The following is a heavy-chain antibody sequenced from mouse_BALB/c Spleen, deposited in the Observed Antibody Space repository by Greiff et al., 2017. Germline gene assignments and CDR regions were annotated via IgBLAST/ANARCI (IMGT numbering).Heavy chain of an antibody. CDR1: GYSITSDYA. D-gene: IGHD2-1*01. Sequence: VQLQQSGPGLVKPSQSLSLTCTVTGYSITSDYAWNWIRQFPGNKLEWMGYISYSGSTSYNPSLKSRISITRDTSKNQFFLQLNSVTTEDTATYYCAREGHGNYAYWGQGTLVTVSA. V-gene: IGHV3-2*02. J-gene: IGHJ3*01. CDR3: AREGHGNYAY. CDR2: ISYSGST.